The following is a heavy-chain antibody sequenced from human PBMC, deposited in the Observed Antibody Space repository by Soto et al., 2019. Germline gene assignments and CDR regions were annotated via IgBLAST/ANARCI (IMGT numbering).Heavy chain of an antibody. CDR3: ASTLQYCTSTSCYPLGRFDY. V-gene: IGHV3-48*02. J-gene: IGHJ4*02. D-gene: IGHD2-2*01. CDR2: ISSSSSTI. CDR1: GFTFSDYA. Sequence: EVQLVESGGGLVQPGGSLRLSCAASGFTFSDYALNWVRQAPGEGLEWISYISSSSSTIYFADSLKGRFTISRDNAKNSLYLQMNSLRDEDTAVYYCASTLQYCTSTSCYPLGRFDYWGQGTLVTVS.